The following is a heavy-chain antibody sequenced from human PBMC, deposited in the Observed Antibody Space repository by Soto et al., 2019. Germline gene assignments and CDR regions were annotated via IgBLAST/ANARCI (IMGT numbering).Heavy chain of an antibody. V-gene: IGHV2-5*02. CDR3: ALMDDYDDPQPRWFDP. D-gene: IGHD4-17*01. J-gene: IGHJ5*02. CDR2: IYWDDGK. Sequence: QITLRESGPTLVNPTETLTLTCTFSGFSVTSDGVAVAWMRQPPGKGLEWLALIYWDDGKRYNPSLSSRLRIVADTSNNQVVLTMTDMDPVDTATYYCALMDDYDDPQPRWFDPWGQGTPVTVSS. CDR1: GFSVTSDGVA.